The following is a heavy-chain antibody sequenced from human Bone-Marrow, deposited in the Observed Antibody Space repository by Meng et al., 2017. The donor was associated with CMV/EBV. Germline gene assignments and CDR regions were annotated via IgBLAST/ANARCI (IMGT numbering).Heavy chain of an antibody. J-gene: IGHJ4*02. CDR2: IYYSGST. D-gene: IGHD3-10*01. V-gene: IGHV4-61*01. Sequence: SEPLSLTCTVSGGSVSSGSYYWSWIRQPPGKGLEWIGYIYYSGSTNYNPSLKSRVTISVDTSKNQFSLKLSSVTAADTAVYYCARETGIFGWTRPEPGIDYWGQGTLVTVSS. CDR1: GGSVSSGSYY. CDR3: ARETGIFGWTRPEPGIDY.